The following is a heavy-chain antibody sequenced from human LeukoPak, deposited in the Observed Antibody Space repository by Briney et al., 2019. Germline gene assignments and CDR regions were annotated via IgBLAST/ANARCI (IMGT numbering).Heavy chain of an antibody. CDR3: ARGPSITLIRGGQWYYYMDV. D-gene: IGHD3-10*01. Sequence: GASVKVSCKASGYTFTSYYIHWVRQAPGQGLEWMGLINPSAGSTNYAQKFQGRVTMTRDTSTSTAYMELSSLRSEDTAVYYCARGPSITLIRGGQWYYYMDVWGKGTTVTISS. CDR1: GYTFTSYY. J-gene: IGHJ6*03. V-gene: IGHV1-46*01. CDR2: INPSAGST.